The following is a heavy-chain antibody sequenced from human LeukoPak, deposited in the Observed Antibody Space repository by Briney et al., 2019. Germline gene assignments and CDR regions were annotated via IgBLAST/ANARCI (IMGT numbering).Heavy chain of an antibody. D-gene: IGHD1-26*01. CDR3: ARVKREWELGFDY. J-gene: IGHJ4*02. V-gene: IGHV3-21*01. CDR1: GFTFSSYA. CDR2: ISSSSSYI. Sequence: GGSLRLSCAASGFTFSSYAMNWVRQAPGKGLEWVSSISSSSSYIYYADSVKGRFTISRDNAKNSLYLQMNSLRAEDTAVYYCARVKREWELGFDYWGQGTLVTVSS.